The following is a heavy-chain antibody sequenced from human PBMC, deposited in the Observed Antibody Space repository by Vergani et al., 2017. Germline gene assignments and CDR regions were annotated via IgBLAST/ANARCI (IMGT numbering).Heavy chain of an antibody. D-gene: IGHD2/OR15-2a*01. CDR2: IRYDGSSE. CDR1: GFTLNTYG. J-gene: IGHJ6*02. Sequence: QVQLVESGGGVVQPGRSLRLSCTLSGFTLNTYGIHWVRQAPGKGLAWVSFIRYDGSSEYYGDSVKGRFTISRDKSQNTVNLQMNSLRTEDTAVYFCANAVIAGNVGVAYFGMDVWGRGTTVTVSS. V-gene: IGHV3-30*02. CDR3: ANAVIAGNVGVAYFGMDV.